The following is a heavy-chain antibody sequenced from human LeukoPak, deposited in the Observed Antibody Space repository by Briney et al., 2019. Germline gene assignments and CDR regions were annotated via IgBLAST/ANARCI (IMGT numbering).Heavy chain of an antibody. CDR2: INPNSGGT. CDR3: ASIAAAGEAFDI. D-gene: IGHD6-13*01. V-gene: IGHV1-2*02. CDR1: GGTFSSYA. Sequence: ASVKVSCKASGGTFSSYAISWVRQAPGQGLEWMGWINPNSGGTNYAQKSQGRVTMTRDTSISTAYMELSRLRSDDTAVYYCASIAAAGEAFDIWGQGTMVTVSS. J-gene: IGHJ3*02.